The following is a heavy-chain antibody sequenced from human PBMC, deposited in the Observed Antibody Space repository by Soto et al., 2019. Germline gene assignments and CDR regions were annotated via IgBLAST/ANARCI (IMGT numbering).Heavy chain of an antibody. CDR1: GYTFTCYY. CDR3: AVVRGYSYGPDAFDI. V-gene: IGHV1-2*04. CDR2: INPNSGGT. D-gene: IGHD5-18*01. J-gene: IGHJ3*02. Sequence: ASVKVSCKASGYTFTCYYMHWVRQAPGQGLEWMGWINPNSGGTNYAQKFQGWVTMTRDTSISTAYMELSRLRSDDTAVYYCAVVRGYSYGPDAFDIWGQGTMVIVSS.